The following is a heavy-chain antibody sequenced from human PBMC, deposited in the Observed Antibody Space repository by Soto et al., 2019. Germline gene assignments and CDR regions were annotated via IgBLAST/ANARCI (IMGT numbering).Heavy chain of an antibody. CDR2: IIPIFGTA. CDR3: ARDPNSVGRQQLAPYYFDY. CDR1: GGTFSSYA. J-gene: IGHJ4*02. D-gene: IGHD6-13*01. V-gene: IGHV1-69*12. Sequence: QVQLVQSGAEVKKPGSSVKVSCKASGGTFSSYAISWVRQAPGQGLEWMGGIIPIFGTANYAQKFQGRVTITADESTSTAYMELSSLRSEDTAVYYCARDPNSVGRQQLAPYYFDYWGQGTLVTVSS.